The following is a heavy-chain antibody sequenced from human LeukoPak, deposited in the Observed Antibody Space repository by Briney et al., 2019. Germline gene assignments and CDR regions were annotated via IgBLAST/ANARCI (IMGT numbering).Heavy chain of an antibody. V-gene: IGHV1-18*01. Sequence: ASQRVSCTASGDTFTSYGISWGRHAPGQGLEWMGWISAYNGNTNYAQKLQGRVTMTTDTSTSTAYMELRSLGSDDTAVYYCARLSTGNSEDWGQGTLVTVYS. CDR1: GDTFTSYG. CDR3: ARLSTGNSED. J-gene: IGHJ4*02. D-gene: IGHD4-23*01. CDR2: ISAYNGNT.